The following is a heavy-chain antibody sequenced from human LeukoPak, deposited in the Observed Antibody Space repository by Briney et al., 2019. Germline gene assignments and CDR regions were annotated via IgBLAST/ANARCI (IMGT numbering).Heavy chain of an antibody. CDR2: IYTSGST. V-gene: IGHV4-61*02. Sequence: PSQTLSLTCTVSGGSISSGSYYWSWIRQPAGKGLEWIGRIYTSGSTNYNPSLKSRVTISVDTSKNQFSLKLSSVTAADTAVYYCARDYYDSSGYYNWFDPWGQGTLVTVSS. D-gene: IGHD3-22*01. J-gene: IGHJ5*02. CDR1: GGSISSGSYY. CDR3: ARDYYDSSGYYNWFDP.